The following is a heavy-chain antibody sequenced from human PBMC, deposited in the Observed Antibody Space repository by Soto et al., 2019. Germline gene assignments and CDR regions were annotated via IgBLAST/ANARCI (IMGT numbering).Heavy chain of an antibody. J-gene: IGHJ2*01. D-gene: IGHD4-17*01. CDR2: VKSKSDCGST. Sequence: EVQLVESGGGLVKPGGSLRLSCAASGFTFSNAWMNWVRQAPGKWLEWVGRVKSKSDCGSTDYAAPVTGRFTISRDDSNNTLFLQLNSLKTEDTAVYYSTTATYVDKLTRDWFFDLWGRGTLVTASS. CDR1: GFTFSNAW. CDR3: TTATYVDKLTRDWFFDL. V-gene: IGHV3-15*07.